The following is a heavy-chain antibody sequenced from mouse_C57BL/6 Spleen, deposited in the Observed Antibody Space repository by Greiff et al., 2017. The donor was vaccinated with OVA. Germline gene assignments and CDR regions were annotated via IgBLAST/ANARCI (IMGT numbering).Heavy chain of an antibody. J-gene: IGHJ4*01. CDR3: ASHSYAMDY. CDR1: GYTFTDYY. CDR2: INPNNGGT. V-gene: IGHV1-26*01. Sequence: VQLQQSGPELVKPGASVKISCKASGYTFTDYYMNWVKQSHGKSLEWIGDINPNNGGTSYNQKFKGKATLTVDKSSSTAYMELRSLTSEDSAVYYCASHSYAMDYWGQGTSVTVSS.